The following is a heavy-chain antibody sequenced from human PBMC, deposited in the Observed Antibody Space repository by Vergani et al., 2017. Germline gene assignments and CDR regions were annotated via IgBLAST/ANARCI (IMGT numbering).Heavy chain of an antibody. CDR3: AKDYYDSSGYYHYFDY. CDR1: GFSFNSYW. D-gene: IGHD3-22*01. J-gene: IGHJ4*02. Sequence: DVHLAESGGGFFQPGGSLRLSCSASGFSFNSYWMHWVRQVPGKGLLWVSRIKSDGSITAYADSVKGRFTISRDNAQNTLYLQMNSLRVEDTGVYYCAKDYYDSSGYYHYFDYWGQGTLVTVSS. CDR2: IKSDGSIT. V-gene: IGHV3-74*03.